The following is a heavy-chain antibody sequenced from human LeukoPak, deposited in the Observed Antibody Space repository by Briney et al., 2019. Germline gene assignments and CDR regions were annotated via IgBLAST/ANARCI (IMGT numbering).Heavy chain of an antibody. V-gene: IGHV4-59*01. J-gene: IGHJ4*02. Sequence: SETLSLTCTVSGGSTNGYYWSWIRQPPGKGLEWVGYVYFSGSTKYNPSLESRLTVSVDTSKNQFSLKLSSVTAADTAVYYCARSIAVAGTGIDYWGQGTLVTVSS. CDR3: ARSIAVAGTGIDY. D-gene: IGHD6-19*01. CDR2: VYFSGST. CDR1: GGSTNGYY.